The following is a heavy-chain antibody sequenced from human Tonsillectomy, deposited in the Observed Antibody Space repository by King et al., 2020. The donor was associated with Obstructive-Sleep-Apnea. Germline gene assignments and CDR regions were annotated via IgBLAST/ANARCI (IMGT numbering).Heavy chain of an antibody. V-gene: IGHV3-30*02. CDR2: IRDDGSNK. CDR3: AKDLAVAGRREFDY. Sequence: VQLVESGGGVVQPGGSLRLSCAASGFTFSRFGMHWVRQAPGKGLEWVAFIRDDGSNKYYADSVKGRFTLSRDNSKNTLYLQMNSLRAEDTAVYYCAKDLAVAGRREFDYWGQGTLVTVSS. CDR1: GFTFSRFG. D-gene: IGHD6-19*01. J-gene: IGHJ4*02.